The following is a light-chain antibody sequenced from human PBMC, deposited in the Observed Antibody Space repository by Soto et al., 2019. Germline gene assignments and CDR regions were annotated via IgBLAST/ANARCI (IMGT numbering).Light chain of an antibody. CDR1: SSDVGDYNY. CDR2: EVT. J-gene: IGLJ1*01. V-gene: IGLV2-14*01. Sequence: QSALTQPRSVSGSPGQSVTISCTGTSSDVGDYNYVSWYQQHPGKAPKLMIYEVTDRPSGVSNRFSGSKSGNTASLTISGLQAEDEAEYYCSSYTNINTRACVFGTGTKLTVL. CDR3: SSYTNINTRACV.